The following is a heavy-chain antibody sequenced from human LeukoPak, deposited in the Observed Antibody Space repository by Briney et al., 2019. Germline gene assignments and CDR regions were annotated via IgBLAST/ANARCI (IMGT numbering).Heavy chain of an antibody. CDR2: IRYDGSNK. CDR1: GFTLSSYG. J-gene: IGHJ4*02. Sequence: GGSLRLSCAASGFTLSSYGMHWVRQAPGKGLEWVAFIRYDGSNKYYADSVKGRFTISRGNSKNTLYLQMNSLRAEDTAVYYCAKEGRKGYYYDSSGYYLGYWGQGTLVTVSS. V-gene: IGHV3-30*02. CDR3: AKEGRKGYYYDSSGYYLGY. D-gene: IGHD3-22*01.